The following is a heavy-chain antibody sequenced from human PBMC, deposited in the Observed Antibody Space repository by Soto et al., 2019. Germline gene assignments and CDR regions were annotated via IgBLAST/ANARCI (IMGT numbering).Heavy chain of an antibody. Sequence: SVKVSCKASGGTFSSYAIIWVRQAPGQGLEWMGGIIPIFGTANYAQKFQGRVTITADESTSTAYMELSSLRSEDTAVYYCARVGYYYGSGSYPYWGQGTLVTVSS. J-gene: IGHJ4*02. V-gene: IGHV1-69*13. CDR3: ARVGYYYGSGSYPY. CDR2: IIPIFGTA. CDR1: GGTFSSYA. D-gene: IGHD3-10*01.